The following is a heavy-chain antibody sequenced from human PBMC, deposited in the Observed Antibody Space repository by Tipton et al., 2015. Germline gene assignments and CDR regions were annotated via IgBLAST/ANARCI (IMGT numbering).Heavy chain of an antibody. D-gene: IGHD3-9*01. CDR1: GYFISSGHF. V-gene: IGHV4-38-2*01. CDR2: ISHSGNT. Sequence: PGLVKPSETLSLTCAVSGYFISSGHFWGWVRQTPGKGLEWIGSISHSGNTYYNPSLKSRVTMSRDTSKNQFSLKLTSVTAADTAVYYCACQDYDSLTRDYQTVDYWGQGTLVTVSS. CDR3: ACQDYDSLTRDYQTVDY. J-gene: IGHJ4*02.